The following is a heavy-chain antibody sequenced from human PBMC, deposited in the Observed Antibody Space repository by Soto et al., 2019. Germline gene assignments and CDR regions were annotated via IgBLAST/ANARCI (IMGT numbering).Heavy chain of an antibody. Sequence: QVQLVQSGAEVKKPGASVKVSCKASGYTFTNYGFSWVRQAPGQGLEWMGWISAYNGNTNYAQKLQGRVTMTTDTSTTTAYVELRSLRYDDTAVYYCARHYDSTGYNFDYWGQGTLVTVSS. J-gene: IGHJ4*02. CDR2: ISAYNGNT. CDR3: ARHYDSTGYNFDY. V-gene: IGHV1-18*04. CDR1: GYTFTNYG. D-gene: IGHD3-22*01.